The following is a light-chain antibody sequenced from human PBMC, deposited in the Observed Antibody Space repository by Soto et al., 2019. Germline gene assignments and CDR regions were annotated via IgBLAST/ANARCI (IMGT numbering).Light chain of an antibody. V-gene: IGKV3-20*01. Sequence: EVVLTQSPGTLSLSPGERATLSCRASLSVSSNYLAWYQQEPGQAPRLLIYGASSRATGIPDRFSGSGSGTDFTLTISRLEPEDFAVYSCQQYGSSPYTFGQGTKLEIK. CDR1: LSVSSNY. CDR3: QQYGSSPYT. CDR2: GAS. J-gene: IGKJ2*01.